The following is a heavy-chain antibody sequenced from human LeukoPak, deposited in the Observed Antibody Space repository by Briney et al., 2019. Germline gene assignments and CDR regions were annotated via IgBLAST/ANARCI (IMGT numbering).Heavy chain of an antibody. Sequence: GGSLRLSCAASGFTFSSYAMHWVRQAPGKGLEYVSAISSNGGSTYYANSVKGRFTISRDNSKNTLYLQMGSLRAEDMAVYYCARTIAPAGYFFDSWGQGTLVTVSS. V-gene: IGHV3-64*01. J-gene: IGHJ4*02. CDR1: GFTFSSYA. D-gene: IGHD6-13*01. CDR3: ARTIAPAGYFFDS. CDR2: ISSNGGST.